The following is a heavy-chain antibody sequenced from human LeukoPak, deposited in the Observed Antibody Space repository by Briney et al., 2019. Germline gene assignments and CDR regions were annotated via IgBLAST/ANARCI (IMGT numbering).Heavy chain of an antibody. J-gene: IGHJ4*02. CDR3: ARDNPYYYDSSGSFDY. Sequence: GASVKVSCKASGYTFIGDYMHWVRQAPGQGLEWMGWINPNSGGTNYAQKFQGRVTMTRDTSISTAYMELSRLRSDDTAVYYCARDNPYYYDSSGSFDYWGQGTLVTVSS. CDR1: GYTFIGDY. CDR2: INPNSGGT. D-gene: IGHD3-22*01. V-gene: IGHV1-2*02.